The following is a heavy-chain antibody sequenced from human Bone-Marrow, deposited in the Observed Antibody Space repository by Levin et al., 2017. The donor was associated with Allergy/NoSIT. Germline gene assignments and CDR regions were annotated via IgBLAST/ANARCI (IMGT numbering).Heavy chain of an antibody. CDR1: VGSLLRPS. J-gene: IGHJ4*02. CDR3: ARIRVEVPIVDYFDH. CDR2: ISYSGIT. V-gene: IGHV4-59*08. Sequence: SPTLSLPCTFSVGSLLRPSLRWVRPPPVKGLEYIGYISYSGITNYNPSLKSRLTISKDTSTNQFSLHLTSVTAADTAVYFYARIRVEVPIVDYFDHWGQGTLITVSS. D-gene: IGHD2-15*01.